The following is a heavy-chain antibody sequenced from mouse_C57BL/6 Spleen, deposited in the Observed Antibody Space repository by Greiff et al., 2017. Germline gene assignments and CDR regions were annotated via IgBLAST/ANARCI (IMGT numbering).Heavy chain of an antibody. D-gene: IGHD2-3*01. V-gene: IGHV1-15*01. CDR1: GYTFTDYE. CDR3: TRGGYSYYFDY. CDR2: IDPETGGT. J-gene: IGHJ2*01. Sequence: QVQLQQSGAELVRPGASVTLSCKASGYTFTDYEMHWVKQTPVHGLEWIGAIDPETGGTAYNQKFKGKAILTADKSSSTAYMELRSLTSEDSAVXYCTRGGYSYYFDYWGQGTTLTGSS.